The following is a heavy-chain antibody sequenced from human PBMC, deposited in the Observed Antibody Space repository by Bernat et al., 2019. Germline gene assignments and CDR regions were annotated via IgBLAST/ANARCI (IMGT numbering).Heavy chain of an antibody. V-gene: IGHV1-69*01. Sequence: QVQLVQSGAEVKKPGSSVKVSCKASGGTFSSYAISWVRQAPGQGLEWMGGIIPSFGTANYAQKFEGGVGMAAGESTGTGYLELSGLGSGETAGYCCAGGSGDDSGSYGDPMDVWGKGTTVPVSS. CDR1: GGTFSSYA. D-gene: IGHD3-10*01. CDR3: AGGSGDDSGSYGDPMDV. CDR2: IIPSFGTA. J-gene: IGHJ6*04.